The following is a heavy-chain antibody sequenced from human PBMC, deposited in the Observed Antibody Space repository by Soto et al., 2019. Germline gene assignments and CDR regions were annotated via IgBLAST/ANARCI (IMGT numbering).Heavy chain of an antibody. Sequence: EVQLVESGGGLVQPGGSLRLSCAASGFTFSNSWMHWVRQAPGKGLVWVSRINSDGSSTSYADSVKGRFTISRDNAKITLYLQMNSLRAEDTAVYYCASGLVEYSSSWYDYWGQGTLVTVSS. CDR2: INSDGSST. V-gene: IGHV3-74*01. J-gene: IGHJ4*02. CDR1: GFTFSNSW. D-gene: IGHD6-13*01. CDR3: ASGLVEYSSSWYDY.